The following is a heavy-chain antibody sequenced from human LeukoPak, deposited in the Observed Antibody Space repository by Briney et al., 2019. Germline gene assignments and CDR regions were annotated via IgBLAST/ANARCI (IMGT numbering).Heavy chain of an antibody. CDR1: GFTFSSYA. Sequence: GGSLKLSCAASGFTFSSYAMSWVRQAPGQGLEWVSSITSSSTYMFYADSVKGRFTISRDNAQNSLYLQMNSLRAEDTAVYYCAGASGYYYYYYMDVWGKGTTATISS. CDR2: ITSSSTYM. V-gene: IGHV3-21*01. D-gene: IGHD1-26*01. CDR3: AGASGYYYYYYMDV. J-gene: IGHJ6*03.